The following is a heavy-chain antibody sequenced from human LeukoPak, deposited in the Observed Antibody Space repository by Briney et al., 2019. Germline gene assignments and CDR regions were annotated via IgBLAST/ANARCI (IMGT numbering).Heavy chain of an antibody. CDR2: ISAHNGDT. CDR3: AREAGATVTHRRYYGMDV. J-gene: IGHJ6*02. D-gene: IGHD4-17*01. V-gene: IGHV1-18*01. Sequence: ASVKVSCKASGYTFTSYVISWVRQAPGQGLEWKGWISAHNGDTNYAQNFQGRVAMTTDTSTSTAYMELNSLRSDDTAVYYCAREAGATVTHRRYYGMDVWGQGTTVTVSS. CDR1: GYTFTSYV.